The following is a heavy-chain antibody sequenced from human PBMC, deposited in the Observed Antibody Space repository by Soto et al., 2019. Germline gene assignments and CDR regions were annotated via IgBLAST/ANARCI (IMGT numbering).Heavy chain of an antibody. CDR3: ARAGVTIFGVVVDYSGMDV. CDR1: GGSISSGGYS. CDR2: IYHSGST. Sequence: SETLSLTCAVSGGSISSGGYSWSWIRQPPGKGLEWIGYIYHSGSTYYNPSLKSRVTISVDRSKNQFSLKLSSVTAADTAVYYCARAGVTIFGVVVDYSGMDVWGQGTTVTVSS. J-gene: IGHJ6*02. D-gene: IGHD3-3*01. V-gene: IGHV4-30-2*01.